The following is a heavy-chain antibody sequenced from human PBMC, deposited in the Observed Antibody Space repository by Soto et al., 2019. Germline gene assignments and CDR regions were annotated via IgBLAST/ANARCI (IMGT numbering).Heavy chain of an antibody. D-gene: IGHD2-15*01. Sequence: QVQLVESGGGLVKPGGSLRLSCAASGFTFSDYYMSWIRQAPGKGLEWVSYISSSGSTIYYADSVKGRFTISRDNAKNSLYLQMNSLRAEDTAVYYCVRDIGYCSGGSCLNENWFDPWGQGTLVTVSS. CDR1: GFTFSDYY. J-gene: IGHJ5*02. CDR2: ISSSGSTI. CDR3: VRDIGYCSGGSCLNENWFDP. V-gene: IGHV3-11*01.